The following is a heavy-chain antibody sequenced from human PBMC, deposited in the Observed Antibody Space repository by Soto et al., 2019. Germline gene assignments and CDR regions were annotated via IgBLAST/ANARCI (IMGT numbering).Heavy chain of an antibody. CDR1: DDSINSDKYY. CDR2: IYYRGNA. Sequence: SETLSLTCSVSDDSINSDKYYWGWIRQPPGKGLEWIGSIYYRGNAYYNPSLQTRVTISLDKSKSQFSLKLSSVTAADTAVYYCARGGPLTSTRNQNWFDPWGRGTLVTVSS. CDR3: ARGGPLTSTRNQNWFDP. V-gene: IGHV4-39*01. J-gene: IGHJ5*02.